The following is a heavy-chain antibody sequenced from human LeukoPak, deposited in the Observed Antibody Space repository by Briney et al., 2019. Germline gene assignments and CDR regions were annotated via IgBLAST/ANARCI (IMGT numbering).Heavy chain of an antibody. V-gene: IGHV4-39*01. D-gene: IGHD3-3*01. CDR1: GISISSSSYY. CDR2: IYYSGST. Sequence: PSETLSLTCTVSGISISSSSYYWGWIRQPPGEGLEWIGSIYYSGSTYYDPSLKSRVTISVDTSKNQFSLKRSSVTAADTAVYYCARGYGDFWSGYYSPNFNWFDPWGQGTLVTVSS. J-gene: IGHJ5*02. CDR3: ARGYGDFWSGYYSPNFNWFDP.